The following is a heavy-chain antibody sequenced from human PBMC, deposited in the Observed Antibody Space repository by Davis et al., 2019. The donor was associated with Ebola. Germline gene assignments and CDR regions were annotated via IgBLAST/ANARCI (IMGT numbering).Heavy chain of an antibody. J-gene: IGHJ4*02. CDR3: ASREVGLHNLY. Sequence: GGSLRLSCAASGFTFIGHWMSWVRQAPGKGLEWVANIKQDGSEKYYVDSVRGRFTISRDNAKNSLHLQMNSLRAEDTAVYYCASREVGLHNLYWGEGTLVSVSS. CDR2: IKQDGSEK. D-gene: IGHD1-26*01. CDR1: GFTFIGHW. V-gene: IGHV3-7*03.